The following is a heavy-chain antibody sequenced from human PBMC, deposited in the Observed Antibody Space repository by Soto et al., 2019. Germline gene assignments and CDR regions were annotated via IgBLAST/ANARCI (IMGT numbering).Heavy chain of an antibody. CDR2: ISAYNGNT. CDR3: ARDIEGAVAGTSAY. CDR1: GYTFTSYG. Sequence: ASVKVSCKASGYTFTSYGISWVRQAPGQGFEWMGLISAYNGNTNYAQKLQGRVTMTTDISTSTAYMELRSLRSDDTSVYYCARDIEGAVAGTSAYWGQGTLVTVSS. D-gene: IGHD6-19*01. V-gene: IGHV1-18*01. J-gene: IGHJ4*02.